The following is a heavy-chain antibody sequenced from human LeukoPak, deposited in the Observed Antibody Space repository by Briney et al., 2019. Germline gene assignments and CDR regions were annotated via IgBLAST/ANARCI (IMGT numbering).Heavy chain of an antibody. J-gene: IGHJ4*02. V-gene: IGHV3-48*03. CDR3: ARGESSGWDRQDFFDY. Sequence: PGGSLRLSCAASGFTFNSYEMNWVRQAPGKRLEWVSYISSTSSTIYYADSVRGRFTISRDKAKNSLDLQMNSLRAEDTGVYYCARGESSGWDRQDFFDYWGEGTLVTVSS. CDR1: GFTFNSYE. CDR2: ISSTSSTI. D-gene: IGHD6-19*01.